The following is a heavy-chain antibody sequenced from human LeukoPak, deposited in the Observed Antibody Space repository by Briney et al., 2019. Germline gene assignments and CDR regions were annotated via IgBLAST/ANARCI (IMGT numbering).Heavy chain of an antibody. CDR1: GFTFSSFG. CDR3: AKGDSSSWYAN. CDR2: ISYDGSNQ. J-gene: IGHJ1*01. D-gene: IGHD6-13*01. Sequence: GGSLSLSCAASGFTFSSFGMHWVRQAPGKGLEWMALISYDGSNQYYADSLKGRFTISRDNSKNTLYLQMNNLGAEDTAVYYCAKGDSSSWYANWGQGTLVTVSS. V-gene: IGHV3-30*18.